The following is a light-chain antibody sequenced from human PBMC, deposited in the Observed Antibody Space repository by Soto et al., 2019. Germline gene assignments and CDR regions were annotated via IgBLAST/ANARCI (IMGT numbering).Light chain of an antibody. CDR1: SSDVGAHKY. CDR3: CSYTTTSKFV. V-gene: IGLV2-14*03. CDR2: DVS. Sequence: QSVLTQPASVSGSPGQSITISCTGSSSDVGAHKYVSWYQQHPGKAPKVIIHDVSNRPSGVSSRFSGSKSGNTASLTISGLQPEDEAQYYCCSYTTTSKFVFGGGTKLTVL. J-gene: IGLJ2*01.